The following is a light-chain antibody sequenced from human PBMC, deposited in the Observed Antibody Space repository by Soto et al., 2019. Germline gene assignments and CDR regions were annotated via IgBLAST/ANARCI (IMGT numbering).Light chain of an antibody. Sequence: IQLTQSPSSLSASVGDRVTITCRASQGIINYLAWYQQKPGKAPKLLIYGASTLQSGVPSRFSGSGSGTGFTLTISSLQPDDFATYYCQQYSDSSGAFGQGTKVDIK. V-gene: IGKV1-9*01. J-gene: IGKJ1*01. CDR3: QQYSDSSGA. CDR1: QGIINY. CDR2: GAS.